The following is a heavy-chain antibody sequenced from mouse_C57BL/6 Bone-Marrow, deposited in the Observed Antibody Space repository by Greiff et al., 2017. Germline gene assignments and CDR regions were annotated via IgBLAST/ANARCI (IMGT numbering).Heavy chain of an antibody. CDR3: ARKGDYYGSSSYYFDY. J-gene: IGHJ2*01. CDR2: IYPRSGNT. Sequence: QVQLKESGAELARPGASVKLSCKASGYTFTSYGISWVKQRTGQGLEWIGEIYPRSGNTYYNEKFKGKATLTADKSSSTAYMELRSLTSEDSAVYFCARKGDYYGSSSYYFDYWGQGTTLTVSS. D-gene: IGHD1-1*01. V-gene: IGHV1-81*01. CDR1: GYTFTSYG.